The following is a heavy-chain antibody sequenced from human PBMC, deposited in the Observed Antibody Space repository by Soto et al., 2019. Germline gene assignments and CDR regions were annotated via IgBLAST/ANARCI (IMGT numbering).Heavy chain of an antibody. CDR3: TTRGALGY. D-gene: IGHD2-15*01. V-gene: IGHV3-15*07. CDR1: DISFSNAY. Sequence: EVQLVESGGGLVKPGESLRLSCAAYDISFSNAYINWVRQAPGKGLEWVGRIKSKTDGGTIDYAAPVKGRFIISRDDSSNTVYLQMNSLKTEDTAVYYCTTRGALGYWGQGTLVTVSS. J-gene: IGHJ4*02. CDR2: IKSKTDGGTI.